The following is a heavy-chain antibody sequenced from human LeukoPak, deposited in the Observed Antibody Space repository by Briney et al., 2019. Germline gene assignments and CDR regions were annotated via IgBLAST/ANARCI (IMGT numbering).Heavy chain of an antibody. J-gene: IGHJ4*02. CDR3: ARDTPWFRELGDY. Sequence: ASVKVSCKASGYTFTGYYMHWVRQAPGQGLEWMGWINPNSGGTNYAQKFQGRVTMTRDTSISTAYMELSRLRSDDTAVYYCARDTPWFRELGDYWGQGTLVTVSS. CDR2: INPNSGGT. D-gene: IGHD3-10*01. V-gene: IGHV1-2*02. CDR1: GYTFTGYY.